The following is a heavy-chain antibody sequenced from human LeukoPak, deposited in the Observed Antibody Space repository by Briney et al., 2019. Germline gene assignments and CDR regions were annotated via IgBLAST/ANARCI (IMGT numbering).Heavy chain of an antibody. CDR1: GGYFSGYY. J-gene: IGHJ5*02. CDR3: ARDTHYDFWGGYLNSFDL. D-gene: IGHD3-3*01. CDR2: MHTGGTT. V-gene: IGHV4-4*07. Sequence: SETLSLTCTVSGGYFSGYYWSWIRQSAGKGLEWIGRMHTGGTTNYNPSLQSRVILSVDVSKSQFSLNLTSVTAADTAVYYCARDTHYDFWGGYLNSFDLWGQGALVTVSS.